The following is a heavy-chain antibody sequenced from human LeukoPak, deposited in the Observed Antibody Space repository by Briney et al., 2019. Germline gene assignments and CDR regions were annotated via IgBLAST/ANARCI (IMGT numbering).Heavy chain of an antibody. J-gene: IGHJ4*02. CDR3: TSQTYSGSRRLYCDH. Sequence: GGSLRLSCAPSGFTFSSYTMTWVRQAPGKGLEWVAVINNSGGSTYYVDSVKGRFTVSRDNSKNTLFLQMDTLRAEDTAVYYCTSQTYSGSRRLYCDHWGQGTLVTVSS. V-gene: IGHV3-23*01. CDR2: INNSGGST. D-gene: IGHD1-26*01. CDR1: GFTFSSYT.